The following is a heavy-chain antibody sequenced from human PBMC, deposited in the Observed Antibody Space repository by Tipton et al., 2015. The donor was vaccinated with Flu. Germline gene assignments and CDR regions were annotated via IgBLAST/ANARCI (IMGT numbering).Heavy chain of an antibody. V-gene: IGHV4-59*01. J-gene: IGHJ3*02. CDR3: ARDPGGADVLGAFDM. CDR2: IYYSGST. Sequence: TLSLTCSVSGGSISSYYWSWIRQPPGKGLEWIGYIYYSGSTNYNPSLKSRVTISVDTSKNQFSLKLSSVTAADTAVYYCARDPGGADVLGAFDMWGQGTMVTVSS. D-gene: IGHD3-10*01. CDR1: GGSISSYY.